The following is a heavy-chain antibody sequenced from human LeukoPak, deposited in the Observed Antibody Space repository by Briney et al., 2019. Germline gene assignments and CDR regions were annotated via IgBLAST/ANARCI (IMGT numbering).Heavy chain of an antibody. Sequence: PSETLSLTCAVYGGSFSGYYWSWIRQPPGKGLEWIGETNHSGSTNYNPSLKSRVTISVDTSKNQFSLKLSSVTAADTAVYYCATHIGYFDLWGRGTLVTVSS. CDR2: TNHSGST. CDR1: GGSFSGYY. J-gene: IGHJ2*01. V-gene: IGHV4-34*01. D-gene: IGHD5-12*01. CDR3: ATHIGYFDL.